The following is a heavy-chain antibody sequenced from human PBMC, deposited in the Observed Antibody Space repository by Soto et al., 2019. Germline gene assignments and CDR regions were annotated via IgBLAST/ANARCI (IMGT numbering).Heavy chain of an antibody. CDR2: IYHSGST. Sequence: SETLSLTCAVSGGSISGSNWLSWVRQPPGKGLEWIGEIYHSGSTNYNPSLKSRVTISVDKSKNQFSLKLSSVTAADTAVYYCARWYYYDSSGYYFDYWGQGTLVTVSS. J-gene: IGHJ4*02. CDR3: ARWYYYDSSGYYFDY. CDR1: GGSISGSNW. D-gene: IGHD3-22*01. V-gene: IGHV4-4*02.